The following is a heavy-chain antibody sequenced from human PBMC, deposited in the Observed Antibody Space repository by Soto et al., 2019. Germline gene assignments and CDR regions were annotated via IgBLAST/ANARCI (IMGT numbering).Heavy chain of an antibody. CDR2: ISSSSSYI. CDR3: ARDKGPLGRAFDI. CDR1: GFTFSSDS. V-gene: IGHV3-21*01. J-gene: IGHJ3*02. Sequence: AGSLRLSCAASGFTFSSDSMNWGRQAPGKGLEWVSSISSSSSYIYYADSVKDRFAISRDNAKNSLYLQMNRLRAEDTAVYYCARDKGPLGRAFDIWGQGTMVTVSS. D-gene: IGHD3-10*01.